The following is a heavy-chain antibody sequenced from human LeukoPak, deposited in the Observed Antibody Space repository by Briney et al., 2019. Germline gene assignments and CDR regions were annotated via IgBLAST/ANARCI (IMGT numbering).Heavy chain of an antibody. V-gene: IGHV2-5*02. D-gene: IGHD6-6*01. CDR2: IYWDDDK. J-gene: IGHJ4*02. CDR1: GFSLSTNDVG. Sequence: SGPTLLKPTQTLTLTCTFSGFSLSTNDVGVGWIRQPPGEALEWLALIYWDDDKRYSPSQKSRPTITKDTSKNQVVLTMANMDPADTATYYCAFSKYSRSDFDSWGQGTLVTASS. CDR3: AFSKYSRSDFDS.